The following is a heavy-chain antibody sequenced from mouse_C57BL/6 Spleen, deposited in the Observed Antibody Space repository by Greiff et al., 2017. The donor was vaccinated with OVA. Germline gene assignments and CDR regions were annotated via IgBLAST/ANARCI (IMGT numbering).Heavy chain of an antibody. CDR3: ARAGDDYDWFAY. D-gene: IGHD2-4*01. Sequence: EVQRVESGGGLVKPGGSLKLSCAASGFTFSSYAMSWVRQTPEKRLEWVATISDGGSYTYYPDNVKGRFTISRDNAKNNLYLQMSHLKSEDTAMYYCARAGDDYDWFAYWGQGTLVTVSA. J-gene: IGHJ3*01. CDR2: ISDGGSYT. V-gene: IGHV5-4*01. CDR1: GFTFSSYA.